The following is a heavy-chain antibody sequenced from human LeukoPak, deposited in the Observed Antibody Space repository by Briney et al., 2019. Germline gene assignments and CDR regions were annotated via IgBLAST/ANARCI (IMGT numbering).Heavy chain of an antibody. J-gene: IGHJ4*02. Sequence: GGSLRLSCAASGFSFSTYGMEWVRQAPGKGLEWVAFISYDESNEFYVDSVKGRFTISRDNSKNTLYLQMNSLKAEDTAVYYCAKSGSFWELLQAYFDYWGQGTLVTVSS. CDR3: AKSGSFWELLQAYFDY. V-gene: IGHV3-33*05. D-gene: IGHD1-26*01. CDR2: ISYDESNE. CDR1: GFSFSTYG.